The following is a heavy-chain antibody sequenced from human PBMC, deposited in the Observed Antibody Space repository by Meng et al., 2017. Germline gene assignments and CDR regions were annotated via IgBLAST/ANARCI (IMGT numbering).Heavy chain of an antibody. D-gene: IGHD3-10*01. CDR3: ARDPADLLWFGGSKNAFDI. CDR2: IYHSGST. CDR1: GYSISRGYY. Sequence: SDTLSPTCTAPGYSISRGYYWGWIRQPPGKGLEWTGCIYHSGSTYCNPSLQSRVAISVDTSKSQFSLKLSSVTAADTAVYYCARDPADLLWFGGSKNAFDIWGQGTMVTVSS. J-gene: IGHJ3*02. V-gene: IGHV4-38-2*02.